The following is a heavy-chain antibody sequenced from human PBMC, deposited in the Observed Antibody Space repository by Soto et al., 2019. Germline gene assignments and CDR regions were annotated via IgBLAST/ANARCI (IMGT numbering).Heavy chain of an antibody. Sequence: EVQLVESGGGLVQPGGSLRLSCAASGFTFSSYWMHWVRQAPGKGLVWVSRINSDGSSTSYADSVKGRFTISRDNAKNTLYLQMNSLRAEDTAVYYCARDYIGYGPRGGMDVWGQGTTVTVSS. CDR1: GFTFSSYW. CDR2: INSDGSST. CDR3: ARDYIGYGPRGGMDV. V-gene: IGHV3-74*01. J-gene: IGHJ6*02. D-gene: IGHD5-12*01.